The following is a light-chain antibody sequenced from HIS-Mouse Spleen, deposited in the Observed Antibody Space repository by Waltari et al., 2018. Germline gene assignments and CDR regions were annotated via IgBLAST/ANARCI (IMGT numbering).Light chain of an antibody. J-gene: IGLJ1*01. CDR2: EVS. V-gene: IGLV2-14*01. CDR3: SSYTSSSTPYV. Sequence: QSALTQPASVSGSPGPSITISCTGTSSDVGGYNYVSWYQPHPGKAPKLMIYEVSNRPSGVSNRFSGSKSGNTASLTISGLQAEDEADYYCSSYTSSSTPYVFGTGTKVTVL. CDR1: SSDVGGYNY.